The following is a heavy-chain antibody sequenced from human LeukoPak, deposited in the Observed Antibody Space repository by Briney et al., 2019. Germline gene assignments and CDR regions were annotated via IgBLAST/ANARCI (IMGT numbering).Heavy chain of an antibody. Sequence: GGSLRLSCAASGFTFSSYGMHWVRQVPGKGLEWVAVISYDGSNKYYADSVKGRFTISKDNSKNTLYLQMNSLRAEDTAVYYCAKLAPTVYYYDSSGYPKYRDYWGQGTLVTVSS. CDR2: ISYDGSNK. D-gene: IGHD3-22*01. CDR1: GFTFSSYG. V-gene: IGHV3-30*18. CDR3: AKLAPTVYYYDSSGYPKYRDY. J-gene: IGHJ4*02.